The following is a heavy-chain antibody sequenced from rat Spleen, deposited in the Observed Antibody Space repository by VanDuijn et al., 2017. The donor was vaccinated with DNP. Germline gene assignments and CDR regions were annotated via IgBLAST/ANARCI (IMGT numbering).Heavy chain of an antibody. Sequence: EVQLVESGGGLVQPGRSLKLSCSASGFTFSNYGMHWIRQAPTKGLEWVASISPSGGGSAYYRDSVKGRFTISRDNAKNTQYLQMDSLRFEDTATYFCAALNTGAHVDYWGLGVMVTVSS. D-gene: IGHD4-2*01. CDR1: GFTFSNYG. V-gene: IGHV5-19*01. J-gene: IGHJ2*01. CDR3: AALNTGAHVDY. CDR2: ISPSGGGSA.